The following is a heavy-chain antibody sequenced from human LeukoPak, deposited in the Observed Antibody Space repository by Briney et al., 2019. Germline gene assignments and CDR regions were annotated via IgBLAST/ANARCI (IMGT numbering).Heavy chain of an antibody. D-gene: IGHD3-10*01. V-gene: IGHV1-2*05. Sequence: GASVKVSCKASGYTFTDYHIHWVRQAPGQGLEWMGRINPNSGGTNYAQQFQGRVTMTRDTSISTAYMELNRLTSDDTVVYYCARSLGGPGSYVVGYWGQGTQVTVSS. CDR2: INPNSGGT. CDR1: GYTFTDYH. J-gene: IGHJ4*02. CDR3: ARSLGGPGSYVVGY.